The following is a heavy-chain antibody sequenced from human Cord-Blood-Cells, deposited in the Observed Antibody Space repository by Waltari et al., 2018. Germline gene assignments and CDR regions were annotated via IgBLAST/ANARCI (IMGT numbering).Heavy chain of an antibody. J-gene: IGHJ4*02. Sequence: QVQLQESGPGMVKPSETLSLTCPVAGYSISSGYYWGWHRQPPGKGLEWFRSLYHSASTYYNPALKRRVTIPVDTAKNQFSLKLSSLTAADTAVYYCSRLYGDYDYWGQGTLVTVSS. D-gene: IGHD4-17*01. CDR3: SRLYGDYDY. V-gene: IGHV4-38-2*01. CDR1: GYSISSGYY. CDR2: LYHSAST.